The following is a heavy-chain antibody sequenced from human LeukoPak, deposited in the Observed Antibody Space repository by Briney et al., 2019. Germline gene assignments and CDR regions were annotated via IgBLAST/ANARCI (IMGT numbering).Heavy chain of an antibody. V-gene: IGHV4-4*02. CDR2: ICHSGST. CDR1: GGSISSSNW. CDR3: ARDPTYYGKPHNWFDP. Sequence: PSETLSLTCAVSGGSISSSNWWSWVRQPPGKGLEWIGEICHSGSTNYNPSLKSRVTISVDKSKNQFSLKLSSVTAADTAVYYCARDPTYYGKPHNWFDPWGQGTLVTVSS. D-gene: IGHD1-26*01. J-gene: IGHJ5*02.